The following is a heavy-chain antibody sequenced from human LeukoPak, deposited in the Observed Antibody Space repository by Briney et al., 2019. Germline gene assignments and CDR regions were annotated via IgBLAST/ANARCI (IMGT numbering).Heavy chain of an antibody. V-gene: IGHV3-48*03. CDR1: GFGFSRYE. J-gene: IGHJ4*02. CDR3: ARANYYDISGYDY. CDR2: ITSSGSTT. Sequence: GGSLRLSCAASGFGFSRYEMNWVRQAPGKGLEWVSYITSSGSTTYYADSVKGRFTISRDNAKNSLYLQMNSLRAEDTAVYYCARANYYDISGYDYWGQGTLVTVSS. D-gene: IGHD3-22*01.